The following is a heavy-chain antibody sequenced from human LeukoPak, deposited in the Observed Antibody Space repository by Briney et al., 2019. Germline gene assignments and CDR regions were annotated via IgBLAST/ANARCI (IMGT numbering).Heavy chain of an antibody. CDR1: GFTFSSYS. D-gene: IGHD6-6*01. CDR2: ISSSSSYI. V-gene: IGHV3-21*01. CDR3: ARDFGGSSSGY. Sequence: GGSLRLSCAASGFTFSSYSMNWVRQAPGEGLEWVSSISSSSSYIYYADSVKGRFTISRDNAKNSLYLQMNSLRAEDTAVYYCARDFGGSSSGYWGQGTLVTVSS. J-gene: IGHJ4*02.